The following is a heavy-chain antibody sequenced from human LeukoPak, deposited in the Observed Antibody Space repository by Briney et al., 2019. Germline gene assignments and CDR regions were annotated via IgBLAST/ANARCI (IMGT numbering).Heavy chain of an antibody. CDR3: ATDLRGFGELFDWFDP. CDR1: GYTFTDYY. V-gene: IGHV1-2*02. D-gene: IGHD3-10*01. Sequence: ASVKVSCKTSGYTFTDYYMHWVRQAPGQGHEWMGWINPNSGGTNYAQKFQGRVTMTRDTSISTAYMELSSLRSDDTAVYYCATDLRGFGELFDWFDPWGQGTLVTVSS. CDR2: INPNSGGT. J-gene: IGHJ5*02.